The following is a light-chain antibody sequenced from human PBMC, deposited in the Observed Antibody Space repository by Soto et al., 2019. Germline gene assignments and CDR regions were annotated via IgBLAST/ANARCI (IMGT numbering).Light chain of an antibody. Sequence: DIHMTKSPSTLSASVGXRVTITCRASQTISSWLAWYQQKPGKAPKLLIYDASNLESGIPSRFSGSGSGTEFTLTISSLQPDDFATYYCQQHDTYSWTFGQGTSVDSK. J-gene: IGKJ1*01. CDR2: DAS. CDR1: QTISSW. CDR3: QQHDTYSWT. V-gene: IGKV1-5*01.